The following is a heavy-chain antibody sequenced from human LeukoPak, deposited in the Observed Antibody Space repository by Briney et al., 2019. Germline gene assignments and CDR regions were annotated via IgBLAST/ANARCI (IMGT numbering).Heavy chain of an antibody. D-gene: IGHD6-19*01. CDR2: IYPGDSDT. CDR1: GYTFTNYW. CDR3: ARLSSGWHSNFDF. V-gene: IGHV5-51*01. J-gene: IGHJ4*02. Sequence: PGESLKISCQGSGYTFTNYWIGWVRQLPGKGLEWMGIIYPGDSDTRYSPSFQGQVTISADKSINTAYLQWSSLKASDNAMYYCARLSSGWHSNFDFWGQGTLVTVSS.